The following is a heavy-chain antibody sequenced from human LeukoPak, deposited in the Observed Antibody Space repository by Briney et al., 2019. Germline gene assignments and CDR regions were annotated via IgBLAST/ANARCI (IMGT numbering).Heavy chain of an antibody. J-gene: IGHJ3*02. CDR1: GFTFSSYS. D-gene: IGHD1-1*01. V-gene: IGHV3-48*02. Sequence: PGGSLRLSCAASGFTFSSYSMNWVRKAPGKGLDWVSYITGSSTTIYYADSVKGRFTISRDNAKNSLYLQMNSLRDEDTAVYYCARARNWAFDIWGQETMVTASS. CDR2: ITGSSTTI. CDR3: ARARNWAFDI.